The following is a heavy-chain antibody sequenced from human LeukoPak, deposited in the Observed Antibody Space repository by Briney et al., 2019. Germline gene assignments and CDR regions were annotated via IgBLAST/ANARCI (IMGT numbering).Heavy chain of an antibody. CDR1: GFTLSSYA. CDR2: ISYDGGNE. J-gene: IGHJ4*02. CDR3: TRGRGSYSLDY. V-gene: IGHV3-30*17. D-gene: IGHD1-26*01. Sequence: PGGSLRLSCAASGFTLSSYAMPWVRQAPGKGLEWEAIISYDGGNEHYADCVKGRFTISRDNSKNTLYLQMNSLRAEDTAIYYCTRGRGSYSLDYWGRGTLVTVSS.